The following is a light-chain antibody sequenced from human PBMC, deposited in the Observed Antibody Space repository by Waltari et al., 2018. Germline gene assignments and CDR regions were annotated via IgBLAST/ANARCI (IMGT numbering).Light chain of an antibody. J-gene: IGLJ2*01. V-gene: IGLV2-23*02. Sequence: QSALTQPASVSGSPGQSITISCTGTTSDVGYYNLVSWYQQHPGKAPKLMIYEVTKRPSGVADRFSGSKSGHAASLTISGLQAEDEANYYCCSYARSGAVVFGGGTKLTVL. CDR3: CSYARSGAVV. CDR1: TSDVGYYNL. CDR2: EVT.